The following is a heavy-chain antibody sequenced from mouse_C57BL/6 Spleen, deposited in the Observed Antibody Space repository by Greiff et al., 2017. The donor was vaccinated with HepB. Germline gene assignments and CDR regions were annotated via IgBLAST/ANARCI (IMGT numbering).Heavy chain of an antibody. CDR2: INPNNGGT. D-gene: IGHD4-1*01. Sequence: EVQLQQSGPELVKPGASVKISCKASGYTFTDYYMNWVKQSHGKSLEWIGDINPNNGGTSYNQKFKGKATLTVDKSSSTAYMELRSLTSEDSAVYYCAKNWDRVAYWGQGTLVTVSA. CDR1: GYTFTDYY. CDR3: AKNWDRVAY. J-gene: IGHJ3*01. V-gene: IGHV1-26*01.